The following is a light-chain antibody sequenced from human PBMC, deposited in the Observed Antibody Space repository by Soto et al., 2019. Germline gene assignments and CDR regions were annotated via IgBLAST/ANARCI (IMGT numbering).Light chain of an antibody. Sequence: DIQMTQSPSSLSASVGDRVTITCQASQDISNYLNWYQQKPGKAPKLLIYDASNLETGAPSRFSGSGSGTDFTFTISSLQPEDIATYYCQQNDNLPLTFGGGTKVDIK. J-gene: IGKJ4*01. CDR3: QQNDNLPLT. CDR2: DAS. V-gene: IGKV1-33*01. CDR1: QDISNY.